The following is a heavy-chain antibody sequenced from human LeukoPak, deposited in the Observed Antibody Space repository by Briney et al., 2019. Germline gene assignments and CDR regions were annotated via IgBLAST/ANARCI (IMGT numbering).Heavy chain of an antibody. Sequence: GGSLRLSCAASAFTFSNYVMNWVRQAPGKGLEWVSGISGSGGSTYYADSVKGRFTISRDNSKNTVFLQMNSLRVEDTAIYYCAKDRAAAWDYWVQGTLVTVSS. CDR3: AKDRAAAWDY. D-gene: IGHD6-13*01. J-gene: IGHJ4*02. V-gene: IGHV3-23*01. CDR2: ISGSGGST. CDR1: AFTFSNYV.